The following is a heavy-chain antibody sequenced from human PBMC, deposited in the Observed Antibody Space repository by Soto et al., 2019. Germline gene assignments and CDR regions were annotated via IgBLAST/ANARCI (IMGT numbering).Heavy chain of an antibody. D-gene: IGHD3-10*01. CDR1: GGTFSRYG. J-gene: IGHJ4*02. Sequence: VQLVQTGAEVKKPGSSVKVSCKASGGTFSRYGIAWVRQVPGQGLEWVGGIIPLFGTENYAQKFQGRLTITADESTSTACMERSSLRSDDTAVYYCAADWRFGEFLFAFWGQGTLVTVSS. CDR2: IIPLFGTE. CDR3: AADWRFGEFLFAF. V-gene: IGHV1-69*12.